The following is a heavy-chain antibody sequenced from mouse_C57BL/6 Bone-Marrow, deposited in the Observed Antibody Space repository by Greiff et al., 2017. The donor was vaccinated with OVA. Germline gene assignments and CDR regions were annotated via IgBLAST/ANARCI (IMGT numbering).Heavy chain of an antibody. CDR1: GYTFTSYW. D-gene: IGHD1-1*01. CDR2: IDPSDSYT. V-gene: IGHV1-69*01. CDR3: ARYDGSSVDAMDY. Sequence: QVQLQQPGAELVMPGASVKLSCKASGYTFTSYWMHWVKQRPGQGLEWIGEIDPSDSYTNYNQKFKGKSTLTVDKSSSTAYMQLSSLTSEDSAVYYCARYDGSSVDAMDYWGQGTSVTVSS. J-gene: IGHJ4*01.